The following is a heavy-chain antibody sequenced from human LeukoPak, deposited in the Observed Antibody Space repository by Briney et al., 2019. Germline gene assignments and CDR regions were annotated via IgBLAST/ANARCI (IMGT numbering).Heavy chain of an antibody. J-gene: IGHJ4*02. CDR3: ASDPYSGYDSTAFDY. CDR1: GGTFSSYA. V-gene: IGHV1-69*04. D-gene: IGHD5-12*01. Sequence: GASVKVSCKASGGTFSSYAISWVRQAPGQGLEWMGRIIPILGIANYAQKFQGRVTITADKSTSTAYMELSSLRSEDTAVYYGASDPYSGYDSTAFDYWGQGTLVTVSS. CDR2: IIPILGIA.